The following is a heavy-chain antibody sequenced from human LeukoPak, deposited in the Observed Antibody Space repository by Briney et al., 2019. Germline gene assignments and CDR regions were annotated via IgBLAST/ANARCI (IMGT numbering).Heavy chain of an antibody. V-gene: IGHV3-15*01. D-gene: IGHD6-13*01. J-gene: IGHJ6*03. Sequence: GGSLRLSCAASGFSFSSAWMSWVRQAPGKGLEWVGRIKSKADGGTTDYAAPVKGRFSISRDDSKNTLYLQMNSLRAEDTAVYYCAKDGLTAGQSYRNYYYYYVDVWGKGTTVTVSS. CDR2: IKSKADGGTT. CDR1: GFSFSSAW. CDR3: AKDGLTAGQSYRNYYYYYVDV.